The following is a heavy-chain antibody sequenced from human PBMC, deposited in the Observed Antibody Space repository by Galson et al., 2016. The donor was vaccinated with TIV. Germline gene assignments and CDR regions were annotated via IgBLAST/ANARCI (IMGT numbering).Heavy chain of an antibody. J-gene: IGHJ4*02. Sequence: SVKVSCKASGYTFSTYAKHWVRQAPGQRLEWMGWINTDNGDAEFSQKFQGRVTITRDTSASTAYMELSSLTSEDTAVYYCVRARVKHFYFWGQGTLVTVPS. CDR2: INTDNGDA. V-gene: IGHV1-3*04. CDR3: VRARVKHFYF. CDR1: GYTFSTYA.